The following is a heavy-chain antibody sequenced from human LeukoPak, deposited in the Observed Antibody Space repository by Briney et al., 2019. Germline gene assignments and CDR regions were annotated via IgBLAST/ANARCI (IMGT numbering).Heavy chain of an antibody. V-gene: IGHV3-30*04. J-gene: IGHJ1*01. CDR3: ARDALYSSSWYQYFQH. CDR1: GFTFDDYA. D-gene: IGHD6-13*01. CDR2: ISYDGSNK. Sequence: PGGSLRLSCAASGFTFDDYAMHWVRQAPGKGLEWVAVISYDGSNKYYADSVKGRFTISRDNSKNTLYLQMNSLRAEDTAVYYCARDALYSSSWYQYFQHWGQGTLVTVSS.